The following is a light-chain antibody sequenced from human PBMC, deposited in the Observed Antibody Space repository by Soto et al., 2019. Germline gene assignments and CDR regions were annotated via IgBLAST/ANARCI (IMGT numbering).Light chain of an antibody. CDR3: NSYTSSNTLV. CDR2: AVS. V-gene: IGLV2-14*01. Sequence: QSALTQPASVSGSPGQSITICCTGTSSDVGCYNYVSWYQQHPGKAPKTMIYAVSNRPSGVSYRFSGSKSGNTASLTISGLQAEDEAAYCCNSYTSSNTLVFGTGTKLTVL. CDR1: SSDVGCYNY. J-gene: IGLJ1*01.